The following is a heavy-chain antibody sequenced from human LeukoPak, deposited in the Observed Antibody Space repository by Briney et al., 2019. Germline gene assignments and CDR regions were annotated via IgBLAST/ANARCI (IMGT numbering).Heavy chain of an antibody. CDR1: GGSISSSSYY. Sequence: SETLSLTCTVSGGSISSSSYYWGWIRQPPGKGLEWIGNIYYSGSTYYNPSLKSRVTISVDTSKNQFSLKLSSVTAADTAVYYCARLRRVGATPFDYWGQGTLVTVSS. D-gene: IGHD1-26*01. CDR2: IYYSGST. CDR3: ARLRRVGATPFDY. V-gene: IGHV4-39*07. J-gene: IGHJ4*02.